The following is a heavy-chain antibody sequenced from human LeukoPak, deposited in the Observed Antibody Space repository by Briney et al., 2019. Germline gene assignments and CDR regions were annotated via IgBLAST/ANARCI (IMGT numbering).Heavy chain of an antibody. Sequence: SETLSLTCAVSGGSFSGYYWSWIRPPPAKGLEWMGEINHSESTNYNPSLKSRVTISVDTSKNQFSLKLSSVTAADTAVYYCARAHSTRGAFDIWGQGTMVTVSS. CDR3: ARAHSTRGAFDI. J-gene: IGHJ3*02. D-gene: IGHD3-10*01. CDR2: INHSEST. V-gene: IGHV4-34*01. CDR1: GGSFSGYY.